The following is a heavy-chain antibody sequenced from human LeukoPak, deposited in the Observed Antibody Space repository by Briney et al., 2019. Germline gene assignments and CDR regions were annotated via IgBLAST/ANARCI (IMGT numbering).Heavy chain of an antibody. CDR3: ARDRTVAVAGSLGWFDP. V-gene: IGHV4-4*07. CDR2: IYTSGST. Sequence: SETLSLSCTVSGGSISSYYWSWIRQPAGKGLEWIGRIYTSGSTNYNPSLKSRVTMSVDTSKNQFSLKLSSVTAADTAVYYCARDRTVAVAGSLGWFDPWGQGTLVTVSS. CDR1: GGSISSYY. J-gene: IGHJ5*02. D-gene: IGHD6-19*01.